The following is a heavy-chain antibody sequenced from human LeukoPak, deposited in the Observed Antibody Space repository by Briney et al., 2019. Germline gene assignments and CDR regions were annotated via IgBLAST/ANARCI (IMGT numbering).Heavy chain of an antibody. Sequence: SETLSLTCTVSGGSISSYYWSWIRQPAGKGLEWIGRIYTSGSTNYNPSLKSRVTMSVDTSKNQFSLKLSSVTAADTAVYYCARSKLFSSSGWYAIDYWGQGTLVTVSP. V-gene: IGHV4-4*07. CDR2: IYTSGST. CDR1: GGSISSYY. D-gene: IGHD6-19*01. CDR3: ARSKLFSSSGWYAIDY. J-gene: IGHJ4*02.